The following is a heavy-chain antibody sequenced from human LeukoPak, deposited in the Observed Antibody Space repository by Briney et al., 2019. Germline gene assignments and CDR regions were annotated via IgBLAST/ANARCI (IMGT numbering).Heavy chain of an antibody. Sequence: GGSLRLSCAASGFIFSSYSMNWVRQAPGKGLEWVSSISSSSSHIYYADSVKGRFTISRDNAKNSLYLQMNSLRAEDTAVYYCARGSGTWFDPWGQGTLVTVSS. V-gene: IGHV3-21*01. D-gene: IGHD1-1*01. CDR1: GFIFSSYS. CDR2: ISSSSSHI. CDR3: ARGSGTWFDP. J-gene: IGHJ5*02.